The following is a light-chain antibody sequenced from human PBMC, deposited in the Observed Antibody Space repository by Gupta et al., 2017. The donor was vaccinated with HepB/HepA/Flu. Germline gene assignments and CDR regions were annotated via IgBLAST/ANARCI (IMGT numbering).Light chain of an antibody. CDR3: QQATSFPPWT. V-gene: IGKV1-12*01. CDR1: QDISSW. J-gene: IGKJ1*01. CDR2: AAS. Sequence: DIQMAQSPSSVSVSVGDRVTITCRASQDISSWLAWYQQKPGKAPKLLIYAASSLQSGVPSRFSGSGSGTDFTLTTSSLQPEDFATYYCQQATSFPPWTFGQGTKVEIK.